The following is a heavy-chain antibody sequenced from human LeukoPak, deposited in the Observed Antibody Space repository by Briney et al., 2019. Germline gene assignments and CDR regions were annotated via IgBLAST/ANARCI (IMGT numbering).Heavy chain of an antibody. J-gene: IGHJ6*02. V-gene: IGHV4-31*03. CDR3: ARDAEYYNSSGSYSSAIDV. CDR2: MYYSGST. CDR1: GGSITSGRYY. Sequence: PSETLSLTCTVSGGSITSGRYYWSWIRQHPGKGLEWIGYMYYSGSTYYNPSLKSRVTISADTSKNQFSLRLSSVTAADAAVYYCARDAEYYNSSGSYSSAIDVWGQGTPVTVSS. D-gene: IGHD3-10*01.